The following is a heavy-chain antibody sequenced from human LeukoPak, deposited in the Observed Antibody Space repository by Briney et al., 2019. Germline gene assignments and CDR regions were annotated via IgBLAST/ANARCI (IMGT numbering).Heavy chain of an antibody. D-gene: IGHD6-13*01. CDR1: GFTFDDYA. CDR2: ISWDGGST. Sequence: PGRSLRLSCAASGFTFDDYAMHWVRQAPGKGLEWVSLISWDGGSTYYADSVKGRFTISRDNSKNSLYLQMNSLRAEDTALYYCAKAKGIAAAGTPDYWGQGTLVTVSS. V-gene: IGHV3-43D*03. J-gene: IGHJ4*02. CDR3: AKAKGIAAAGTPDY.